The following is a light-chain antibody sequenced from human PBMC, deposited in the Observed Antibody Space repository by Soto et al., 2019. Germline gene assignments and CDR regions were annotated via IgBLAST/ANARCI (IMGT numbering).Light chain of an antibody. J-gene: IGKJ1*01. CDR2: GAS. V-gene: IGKV3-15*01. CDR1: QSVSSK. Sequence: EIVMTQSPATLSVSPGERAALSCRASQSVSSKLVWYQQKPGQAPRLLIYGASTRATGITARFSGSGYGTEFTLTISRLQSEDCAAYYCQQYNNWRQTFGQGTKV. CDR3: QQYNNWRQT.